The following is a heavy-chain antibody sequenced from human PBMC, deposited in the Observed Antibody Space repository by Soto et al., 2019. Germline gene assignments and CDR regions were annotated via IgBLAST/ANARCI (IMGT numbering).Heavy chain of an antibody. V-gene: IGHV1-18*01. J-gene: IGHJ4*02. D-gene: IGHD1-1*01. CDR2: ISAHNGNT. CDR1: GYTFTSYG. Sequence: QVHLVQSGAEVKKPGASVKVSCKASGYTFTSYGITWVRQAPGQGLEWMGWISAHNGNTDYEQQFQGRVIVTRDTSTSTAYMKLRSLRSDDTAVYYCARGRYGDYWGQGALVTVSS. CDR3: ARGRYGDY.